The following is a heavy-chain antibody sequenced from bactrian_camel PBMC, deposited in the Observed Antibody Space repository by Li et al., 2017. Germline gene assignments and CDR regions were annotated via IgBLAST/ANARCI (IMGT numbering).Heavy chain of an antibody. CDR1: GFHFDGSI. V-gene: IGHV3S55*01. CDR3: VRGRGSGSRLTWTYDY. CDR2: IRPDGTT. J-gene: IGHJ4*01. Sequence: HVQLVESGGGSVQAGGSLRLPCTASGFHFDGSIMSWYHQAPGDECVLVATIRPDGTTYYVDSVKGRFTISQDHAKNTLYLQMNTLKPEDTAMYYCVRGRGSGSRLTWTYDYWGQGTQVTVS. D-gene: IGHD3*01.